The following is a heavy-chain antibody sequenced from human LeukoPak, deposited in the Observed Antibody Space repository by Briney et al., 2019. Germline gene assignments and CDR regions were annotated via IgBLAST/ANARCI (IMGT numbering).Heavy chain of an antibody. D-gene: IGHD3-3*02. V-gene: IGHV1-2*02. Sequence: ASVKVSCKASEYTFTGYYMHWVRQAPGQGLEWMGWINPNSGGTNYAQKFQGRVTMTRDTSISTAYMELSRLRSDDTAIYYCTRDGKGVGFLEWDHDYWGQGTLVTVSS. CDR1: EYTFTGYY. CDR2: INPNSGGT. CDR3: TRDGKGVGFLEWDHDY. J-gene: IGHJ4*02.